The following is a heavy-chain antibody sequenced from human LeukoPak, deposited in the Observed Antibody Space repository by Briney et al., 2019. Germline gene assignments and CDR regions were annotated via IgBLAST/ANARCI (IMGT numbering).Heavy chain of an antibody. CDR2: INHSGST. CDR1: GGSFSGYY. Sequence: PSETLSLTCAVYGGSFSGYYWSWIRQPPGKGLEWIGEINHSGSTNYNPSLKSRVTISVDTSKNQFSLKLSSVTAADTAVYYCARGSEDYYGSGSYYNVGYYWGQGTLVTVSS. D-gene: IGHD3-10*01. J-gene: IGHJ4*02. CDR3: ARGSEDYYGSGSYYNVGYY. V-gene: IGHV4-34*01.